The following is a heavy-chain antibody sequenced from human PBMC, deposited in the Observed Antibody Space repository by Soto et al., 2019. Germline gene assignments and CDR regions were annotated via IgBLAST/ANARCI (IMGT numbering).Heavy chain of an antibody. J-gene: IGHJ4*02. Sequence: ASVKVSCKTSGYTFTEFDINWVRQAPGQGLEWMGWMNANTGNTGYAQKFQDRVTTTRDTSISTAYMELRRLRSEDTAVYYCARVVRFFGGHAGYWGQGTLVTVSS. CDR1: GYTFTEFD. CDR3: ARVVRFFGGHAGY. D-gene: IGHD3-3*01. V-gene: IGHV1-8*01. CDR2: MNANTGNT.